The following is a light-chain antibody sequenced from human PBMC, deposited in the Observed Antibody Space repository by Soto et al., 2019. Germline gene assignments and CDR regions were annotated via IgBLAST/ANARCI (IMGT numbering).Light chain of an antibody. CDR1: KSDIGSNT. CDR2: TNN. J-gene: IGLJ3*02. V-gene: IGLV1-44*01. CDR3: ATWDDSLHVCV. Sequence: QSVLTQPPSASGTPGQRVTISCSGGKSDIGSNTVYWFQQFPGTAPRLVIYTNNQRPSGVPDRFSGSKSGTSASLVISGLQSEDEADYYCATWDDSLHVCVFGGGTKVTV.